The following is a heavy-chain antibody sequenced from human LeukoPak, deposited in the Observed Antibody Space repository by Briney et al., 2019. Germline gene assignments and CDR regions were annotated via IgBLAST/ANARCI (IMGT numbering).Heavy chain of an antibody. Sequence: GGSLRLSCAASGFTFSKYAMSWVRQAPGKGLEWFSGISGSGGSTYYADSVKGRFTISRDNSKNTLYVQMNSLRAEDTAVYYCASFGVVIDDRIYFDYWGQGTLVTVSS. V-gene: IGHV3-23*01. CDR1: GFTFSKYA. J-gene: IGHJ4*02. CDR2: ISGSGGST. D-gene: IGHD3-3*01. CDR3: ASFGVVIDDRIYFDY.